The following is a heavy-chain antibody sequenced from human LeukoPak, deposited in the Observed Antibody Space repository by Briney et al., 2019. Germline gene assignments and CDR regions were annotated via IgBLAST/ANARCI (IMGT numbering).Heavy chain of an antibody. CDR3: ARDTPLYGILTDATLGY. Sequence: GGSLRLSCAASGFTFSSYGMHWVRQAPGKGLEWVAFIRYDGSNKYYADSVKGRFTISRDNSKNTLYLQMNSLRAEDTAVYYCARDTPLYGILTDATLGYWGQGTLVTVSS. D-gene: IGHD3-9*01. V-gene: IGHV3-30*02. CDR2: IRYDGSNK. J-gene: IGHJ4*02. CDR1: GFTFSSYG.